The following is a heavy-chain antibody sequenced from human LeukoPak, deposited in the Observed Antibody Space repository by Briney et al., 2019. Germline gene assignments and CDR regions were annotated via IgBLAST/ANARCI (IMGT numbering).Heavy chain of an antibody. CDR2: FDPEDGET. CDR3: ATGVGATTTFDF. CDR1: GYTLTELS. V-gene: IGHV1-24*01. Sequence: GASVKVSCKVSGYTLTELSMHWVRQAPGKGLEWMGGFDPEDGETIYAQKFQGRVTMTEDTSTDNAYMELSSLRSEDTAVYYCATGVGATTTFDFWGQGTLVTVSS. D-gene: IGHD1-26*01. J-gene: IGHJ4*02.